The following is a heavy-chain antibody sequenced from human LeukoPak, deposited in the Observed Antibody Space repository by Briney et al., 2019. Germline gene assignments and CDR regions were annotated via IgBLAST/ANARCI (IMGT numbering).Heavy chain of an antibody. CDR1: GFTFDDYT. V-gene: IGHV3-43*01. D-gene: IGHD5-18*01. J-gene: IGHJ6*02. Sequence: GGSLGLSCAASGFTFDDYTMHWVRQAPGKGLEWVSLISWDGGSTYYADSVKGRFTISRDNSKNSLYLQMNSLRTEDTALYYCAKEIQPTRGYYYGMDVWGQGTTVTVSS. CDR3: AKEIQPTRGYYYGMDV. CDR2: ISWDGGST.